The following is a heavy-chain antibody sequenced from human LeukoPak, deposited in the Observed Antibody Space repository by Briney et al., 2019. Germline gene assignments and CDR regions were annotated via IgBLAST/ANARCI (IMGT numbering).Heavy chain of an antibody. CDR1: GGSISSYY. D-gene: IGHD6-19*01. J-gene: IGHJ3*02. CDR3: ARDRGSGWNDAFDI. Sequence: SETLSLTCTVSGGSISSYYWSRIRQPPGKGLEWIGYIYYSGSTTYNPSLKSRVTISVDTSKNQFSLKLSSVTAADTAVYYCARDRGSGWNDAFDIWGQGTMVTVSS. V-gene: IGHV4-59*01. CDR2: IYYSGST.